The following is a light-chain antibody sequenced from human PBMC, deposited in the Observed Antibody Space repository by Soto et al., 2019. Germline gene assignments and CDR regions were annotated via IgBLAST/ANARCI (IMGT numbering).Light chain of an antibody. CDR3: QHYGTSAPCT. CDR2: GTS. Sequence: EIVLTQSTGTLSLSPGERATLSCRASQSVSSSYLAWYQQKPGQAPRLLIYGTSSRATGIPDRFSGSGSGTDFTLSISRPEPGDFEVYYCQHYGTSAPCTFGQGTKCDIK. J-gene: IGKJ2*02. CDR1: QSVSSSY. V-gene: IGKV3-20*01.